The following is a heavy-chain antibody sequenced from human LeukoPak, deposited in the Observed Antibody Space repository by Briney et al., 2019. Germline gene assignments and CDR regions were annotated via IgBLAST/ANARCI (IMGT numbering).Heavy chain of an antibody. V-gene: IGHV3-11*01. J-gene: IGHJ4*02. Sequence: GGSLRLSCAASGFTFSGYYMSWIRQAPGKGLEWVSYISSSGSTIYYADSVKGRFTISRDNAKNSLYLQMNSLRAEDTAVYYCATEGNWGSNFDYWGQGTLVTVSS. D-gene: IGHD7-27*01. CDR2: ISSSGSTI. CDR1: GFTFSGYY. CDR3: ATEGNWGSNFDY.